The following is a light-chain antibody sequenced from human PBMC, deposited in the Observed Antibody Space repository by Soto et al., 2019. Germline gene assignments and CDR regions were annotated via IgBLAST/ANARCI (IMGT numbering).Light chain of an antibody. V-gene: IGKV3-11*01. Sequence: EIVLTQSPGTVSLSAGETASLSCRASQNINNNLAWYQQKPGQAPRLLIYDASNRATGIPARFSGSGSGTDFTLTISSLEPEDFAVYYCQQRSNWPPSITFGQGTRLEIK. CDR1: QNINNN. J-gene: IGKJ5*01. CDR3: QQRSNWPPSIT. CDR2: DAS.